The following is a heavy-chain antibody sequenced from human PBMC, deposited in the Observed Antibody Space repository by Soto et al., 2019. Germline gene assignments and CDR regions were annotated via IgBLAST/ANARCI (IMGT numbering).Heavy chain of an antibody. V-gene: IGHV1-69*12. Sequence: QVQLVQSGAEVKKPGSSVKVSCKASGGTFSSYAISWVRQAPGQGLEWMGGIIPIFGTANYAQKFQGRVTITADESTRTAYMELSSLRSEDTAVYYCARGSYGSGSYQNNWFDPWGQGTLVTVSS. CDR1: GGTFSSYA. CDR3: ARGSYGSGSYQNNWFDP. J-gene: IGHJ5*02. D-gene: IGHD3-10*01. CDR2: IIPIFGTA.